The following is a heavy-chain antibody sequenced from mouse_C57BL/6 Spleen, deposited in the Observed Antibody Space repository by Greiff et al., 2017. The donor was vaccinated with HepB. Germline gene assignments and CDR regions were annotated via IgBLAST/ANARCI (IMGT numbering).Heavy chain of an antibody. V-gene: IGHV3-6*01. J-gene: IGHJ4*01. CDR2: ISYDGSN. CDR1: GYSITSGYY. CDR3: ARYDGYYNYAMDY. D-gene: IGHD2-3*01. Sequence: EVKLMESGPGLVKPSQSLSLTCSVTGYSITSGYYWNWIRQFPGNKLEWMGYISYDGSNNYNPSLKNRISITRDTSKNQFFLKLNSVTTEDTATYYCARYDGYYNYAMDYWGQGTSVTVSS.